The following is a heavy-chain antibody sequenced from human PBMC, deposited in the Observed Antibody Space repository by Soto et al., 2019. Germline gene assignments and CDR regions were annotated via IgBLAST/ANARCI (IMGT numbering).Heavy chain of an antibody. CDR1: GFTFSDYG. CDR3: AKVSLMGYSHGRYYFDY. J-gene: IGHJ4*02. D-gene: IGHD5-18*01. Sequence: QVQLVESGGGVVQPGRSLRLSCAASGFTFSDYGMHWVRQAPGKGLEWVAVISYDGSHKYYADSVRGRFTISRDNSKNMLFLQMNSLTADDTAVYYCAKVSLMGYSHGRYYFDYWGQGTLVTVSS. CDR2: ISYDGSHK. V-gene: IGHV3-30*18.